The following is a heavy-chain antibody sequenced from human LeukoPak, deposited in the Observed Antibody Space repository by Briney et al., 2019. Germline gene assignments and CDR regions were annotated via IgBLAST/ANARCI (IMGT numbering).Heavy chain of an antibody. CDR3: ARARTEFFDY. Sequence: GGSLRLSCAASGFTFSSYSMNWVRQAPGKGLEWVSSISSSSSYIYYADSVKDRFTISRDNAKNSLYLQMNSLRAEDTAVYYCARARTEFFDYWGQGTLVTVSS. CDR1: GFTFSSYS. CDR2: ISSSSSYI. V-gene: IGHV3-21*01. J-gene: IGHJ4*02. D-gene: IGHD1-14*01.